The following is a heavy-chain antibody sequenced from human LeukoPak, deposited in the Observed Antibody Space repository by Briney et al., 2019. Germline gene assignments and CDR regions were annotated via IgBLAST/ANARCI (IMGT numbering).Heavy chain of an antibody. Sequence: GGSLRLSCVASGFTFSSYAMHWVRRFPGRGLEYVSAIVSNGENTYYANSVKGRFTISRDNSKNTLYLQMDSLRAEDMAVYYCARVGYCRSTICYRLGAFDIWGQGTMVTVSS. J-gene: IGHJ3*02. CDR3: ARVGYCRSTICYRLGAFDI. D-gene: IGHD2-2*02. CDR1: GFTFSSYA. V-gene: IGHV3-64*01. CDR2: IVSNGENT.